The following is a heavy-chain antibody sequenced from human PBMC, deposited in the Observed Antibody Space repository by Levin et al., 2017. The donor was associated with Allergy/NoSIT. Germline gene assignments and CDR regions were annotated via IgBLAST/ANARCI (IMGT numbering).Heavy chain of an antibody. CDR1: GFAFSAYG. V-gene: IGHV3-48*02. Sequence: GGSLRLSCVASGFAFSAYGMTWVRQAPGKGLEWLSYISYSSCCGESTYYADSVKGRFTISRDNVKNSLYLQMNSLRDEDTAVYFCARDPRRRDGYNFDYWGQGTLVTVSS. J-gene: IGHJ4*02. CDR3: ARDPRRRDGYNFDY. D-gene: IGHD5-24*01. CDR2: ISYSSCCGEST.